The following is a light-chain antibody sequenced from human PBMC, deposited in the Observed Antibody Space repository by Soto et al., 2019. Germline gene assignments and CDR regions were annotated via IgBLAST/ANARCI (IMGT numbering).Light chain of an antibody. V-gene: IGKV3-20*01. J-gene: IGKJ2*01. CDR1: QSVSSSY. CDR3: QQYGSSPPLYT. CDR2: GAS. Sequence: EIVLTQSPGTLSLSPGERATLSCRASQSVSSSYLAWYQQQPGQAPSLLIYGASSRATGIPDRFSGSGSGTGFTLTISRLEPEDFAVYYCQQYGSSPPLYTFGQGTKLEIK.